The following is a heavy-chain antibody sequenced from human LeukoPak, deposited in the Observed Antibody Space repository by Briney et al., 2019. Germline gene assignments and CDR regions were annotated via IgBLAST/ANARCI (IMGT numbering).Heavy chain of an antibody. Sequence: GRSLRLSCAASGFTFSSYAMHWVRQAPGKGLEWVAVISYDGRNKHYPDSVKGRFTISRDISTDTLWLQMDSLRTEDTAVYYCAKGPLRGTAAAIDYWGQGTLVTVSS. V-gene: IGHV3-30*04. D-gene: IGHD2-2*01. CDR3: AKGPLRGTAAAIDY. CDR2: ISYDGRNK. J-gene: IGHJ4*02. CDR1: GFTFSSYA.